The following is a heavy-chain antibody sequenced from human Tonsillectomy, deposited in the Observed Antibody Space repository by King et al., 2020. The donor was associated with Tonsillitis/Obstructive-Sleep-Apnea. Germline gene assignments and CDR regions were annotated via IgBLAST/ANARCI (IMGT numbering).Heavy chain of an antibody. D-gene: IGHD1-1*01. J-gene: IGHJ4*02. V-gene: IGHV3-30*18. Sequence: VQLVESGGGVVQPGRSLRLSCAASGFTFSSYGIHWVRQSPGKGLEWVAVISYDGSNKYYADSVKGRFTISRDNSKNTLYLQMNSLRAEDTAVYYCAKGGTTGTTDYFDYGGQGTLVTVSS. CDR3: AKGGTTGTTDYFDY. CDR2: ISYDGSNK. CDR1: GFTFSSYG.